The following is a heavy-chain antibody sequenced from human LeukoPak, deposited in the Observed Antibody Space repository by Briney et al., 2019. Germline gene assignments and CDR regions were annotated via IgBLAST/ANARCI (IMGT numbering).Heavy chain of an antibody. V-gene: IGHV3-33*01. CDR1: GFTFSSYG. CDR2: IWYDGSNK. J-gene: IGHJ4*02. D-gene: IGHD6-13*01. CDR3: ARSPISSWGIDY. Sequence: GGSLGLSCAASGFTFSSYGMHWVRQAPGKRLEWVAVIWYDGSNKYYADSVKGRFTISRDNSKNTLYLQMNSLRAEDTAVYYCARSPISSWGIDYWGQGTLVTVSS.